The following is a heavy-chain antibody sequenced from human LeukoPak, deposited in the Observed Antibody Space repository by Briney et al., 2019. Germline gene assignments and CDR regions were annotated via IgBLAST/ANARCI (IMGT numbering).Heavy chain of an antibody. CDR1: GYTFTGYY. CDR3: ALTYCGGDCADDY. Sequence: GASVKVSCKASGYTFTGYYMHWVRQAPGQGLEWMGWINPNSGGTNYAQKFQGRVTMTRDTSITTAYMELRSLRSDDTAVYYCALTYCGGDCADDYWGQGTLVTVSS. D-gene: IGHD2-21*02. J-gene: IGHJ4*02. V-gene: IGHV1-2*02. CDR2: INPNSGGT.